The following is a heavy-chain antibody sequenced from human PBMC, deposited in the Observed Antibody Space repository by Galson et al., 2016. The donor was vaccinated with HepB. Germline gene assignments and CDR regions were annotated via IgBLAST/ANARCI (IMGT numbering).Heavy chain of an antibody. CDR2: MDPKSGNT. Sequence: SVKVSCKVSGYTFTSYDINWVRQATGQGLEWMGWMDPKSGNTGYAQKFQGRVTMTRDTSISTAYMELSSLRSEDTAVYYCARGGGAAAAGSWGQGTLVIVSS. V-gene: IGHV1-8*01. J-gene: IGHJ4*02. CDR3: ARGGGAAAAGS. D-gene: IGHD6-13*01. CDR1: GYTFTSYD.